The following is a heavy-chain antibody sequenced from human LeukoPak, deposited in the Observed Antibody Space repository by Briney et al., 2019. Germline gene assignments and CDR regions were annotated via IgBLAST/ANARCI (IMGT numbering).Heavy chain of an antibody. V-gene: IGHV3-21*01. Sequence: GESLRLSCAASGFTFSTYSMNWVRQAPGKGLEWVSSIDSSGTYIYHADSVKGRSTISRDNAKNSLYLQMGSLRAEDTAVYYCAREVSGTTCSFDYWGQGTLVTVSS. CDR2: IDSSGTYI. CDR1: GFTFSTYS. CDR3: AREVSGTTCSFDY. J-gene: IGHJ4*02. D-gene: IGHD2-2*01.